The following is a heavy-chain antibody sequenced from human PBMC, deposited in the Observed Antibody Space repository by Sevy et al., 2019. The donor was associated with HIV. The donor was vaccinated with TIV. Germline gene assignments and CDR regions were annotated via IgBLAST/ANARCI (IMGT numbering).Heavy chain of an antibody. CDR1: GFTFSSFF. Sequence: GGSLRLSCAASGFTFSSFFMSWVRQAPGKGLEWVANIKQDGSEKYYVDSVKGRFTISRDNARNSVYLQMNSLRVEDTGVYYCARDLTAPYYYYGMDVWGQGTMVTVSS. J-gene: IGHJ6*02. CDR3: ARDLTAPYYYYGMDV. V-gene: IGHV3-7*01. D-gene: IGHD1-20*01. CDR2: IKQDGSEK.